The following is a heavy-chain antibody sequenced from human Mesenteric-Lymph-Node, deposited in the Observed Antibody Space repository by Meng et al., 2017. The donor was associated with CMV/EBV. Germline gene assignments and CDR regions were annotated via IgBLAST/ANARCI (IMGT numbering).Heavy chain of an antibody. CDR1: GFSLDDYD. J-gene: IGHJ6*02. CDR3: AKDCSRTSVFSGLDV. V-gene: IGHV3-9*01. D-gene: IGHD2-2*01. Sequence: GGSLRLSCAASGFSLDDYDMYWVRQAPGKGLEWVSAISWNSDSLGYADSVKGRFTISRDNAKNSLYLQMNSLRVEDTALYYCAKDCSRTSVFSGLDVWGQGTTVTVSS. CDR2: ISWNSDSL.